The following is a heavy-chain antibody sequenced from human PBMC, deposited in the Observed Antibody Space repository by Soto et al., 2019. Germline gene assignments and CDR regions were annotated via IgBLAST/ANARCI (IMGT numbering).Heavy chain of an antibody. J-gene: IGHJ4*02. Sequence: EVQLVESGGGLVQPGGSLRLSCAASGFTFSTYWRFWVRQAPGKGLEWVATIKQDGSQKLYVDSVKGRFTISRDNAKNSLHLQMNSLRVEDAAVYFCAGAPGWLIENWGQGTLVTVSS. CDR3: AGAPGWLIEN. CDR1: GFTFSTYW. V-gene: IGHV3-7*04. D-gene: IGHD5-12*01. CDR2: IKQDGSQK.